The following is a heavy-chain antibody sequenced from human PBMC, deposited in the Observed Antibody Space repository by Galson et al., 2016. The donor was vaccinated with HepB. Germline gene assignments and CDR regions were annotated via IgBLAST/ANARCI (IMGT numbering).Heavy chain of an antibody. J-gene: IGHJ4*02. CDR1: GFTFGNYV. CDR2: ITNIGGNT. Sequence: SLRLSCAASGFTFGNYVMSWVRQAPGKGLEWVSSITNIGGNTYYADSVKGRFTISRDHSKNTLYLQMSSLRAEDTALYYCAKVDCGGDCKRFDYWGQGTLVTVS. D-gene: IGHD2-21*02. CDR3: AKVDCGGDCKRFDY. V-gene: IGHV3-23*01.